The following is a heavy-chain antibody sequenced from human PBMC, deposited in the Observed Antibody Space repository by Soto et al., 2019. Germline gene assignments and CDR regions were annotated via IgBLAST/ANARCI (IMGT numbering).Heavy chain of an antibody. D-gene: IGHD3-9*01. CDR1: GGSFSGYY. Sequence: SETLSLTCAVYGGSFSGYYWSWIRQPPGKGLDLIGEINHIGSTNYNPSLKSRVTISVDTSKNQFSLKLSSVTAADTAVYYCARGSDDILTGYYGRFGMDVWGQGTTVTVSS. CDR2: INHIGST. J-gene: IGHJ6*02. V-gene: IGHV4-34*01. CDR3: ARGSDDILTGYYGRFGMDV.